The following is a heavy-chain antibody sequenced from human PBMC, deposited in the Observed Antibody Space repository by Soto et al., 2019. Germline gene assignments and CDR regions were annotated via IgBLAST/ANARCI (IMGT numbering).Heavy chain of an antibody. CDR1: GCALTSYY. J-gene: IGHJ6*02. Sequence: RAAVRVSCQARGCALTSYYMHWVRQAPGQGLEWMGIINPSSGSTSFSQKFQDRVTMTRDTSTSTVYMELNSLRSDDTAVYYCARDQRHYDILTGYYFYGMDVWGQGTTVTVSS. CDR3: ARDQRHYDILTGYYFYGMDV. CDR2: INPSSGST. D-gene: IGHD3-9*01. V-gene: IGHV1-46*01.